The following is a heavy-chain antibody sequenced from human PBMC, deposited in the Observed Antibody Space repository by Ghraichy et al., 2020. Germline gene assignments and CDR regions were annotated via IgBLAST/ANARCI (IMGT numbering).Heavy chain of an antibody. Sequence: GGSLRLSCAASGYIFSRYWMSWVRQAPGKGLEWVANIKQDGSEKYYVDSVKGRFTISRDNDKNSLYLQMNSLRGEDTAVYYCARASSWGSTPLDYWGQGTLVTVSS. D-gene: IGHD7-27*01. CDR2: IKQDGSEK. J-gene: IGHJ4*02. CDR1: GYIFSRYW. CDR3: ARASSWGSTPLDY. V-gene: IGHV3-7*04.